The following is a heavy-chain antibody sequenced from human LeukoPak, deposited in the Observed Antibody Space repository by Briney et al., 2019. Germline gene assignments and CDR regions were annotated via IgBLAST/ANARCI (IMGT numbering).Heavy chain of an antibody. Sequence: GGSLRLSCAASGFTFSGSAMHWVRQASGKGLEWVGRIRSKANSYATAYAASVKGRFTISRDDSRNTAYLQMNSLKTEDTAVYYCTTEYNFNYYDSSGYYYWGQGTLVTVSS. J-gene: IGHJ4*02. CDR3: TTEYNFNYYDSSGYYY. CDR1: GFTFSGSA. D-gene: IGHD3-22*01. V-gene: IGHV3-73*01. CDR2: IRSKANSYAT.